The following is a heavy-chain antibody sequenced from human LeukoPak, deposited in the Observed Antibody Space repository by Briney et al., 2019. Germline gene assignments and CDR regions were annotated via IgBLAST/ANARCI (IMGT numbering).Heavy chain of an antibody. V-gene: IGHV1-2*02. Sequence: ASVKVSCKASGYTFTGYYMHWVRQAPGQGLEWMGWINPNSGGTNYAQKFQGRVTMTRDTSISTAYMELSRLRSDDTAVYYCARDLGLVPAAGRWYYYYYMDAWGKGTTVTVSS. CDR1: GYTFTGYY. J-gene: IGHJ6*03. CDR3: ARDLGLVPAAGRWYYYYYMDA. CDR2: INPNSGGT. D-gene: IGHD2-2*01.